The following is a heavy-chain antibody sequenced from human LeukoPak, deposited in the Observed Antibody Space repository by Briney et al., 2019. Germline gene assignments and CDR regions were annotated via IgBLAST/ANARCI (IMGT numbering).Heavy chain of an antibody. Sequence: GASVKVSCKASGYTFTSYAMHWVRQAPGQRLEWMGWINAGNGNTKYSQKFQGRVTITRDTSASTAYMELSSLRSEDTAVYYCARDLVPGYSSSCLTAWGQGTLVTVSS. CDR1: GYTFTSYA. J-gene: IGHJ4*02. V-gene: IGHV1-3*01. D-gene: IGHD6-13*01. CDR2: INAGNGNT. CDR3: ARDLVPGYSSSCLTA.